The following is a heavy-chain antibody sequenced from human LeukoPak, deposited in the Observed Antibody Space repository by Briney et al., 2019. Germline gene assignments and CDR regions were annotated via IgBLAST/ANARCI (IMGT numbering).Heavy chain of an antibody. J-gene: IGHJ5*02. D-gene: IGHD2-2*01. CDR1: GYTFTSYY. CDR3: ARDRQDCSSTSCYFPENWFDP. V-gene: IGHV1-46*01. Sequence: ASVKVSCKASGYTFTSYYMHWVRQAPGQGLEWMGIINPSGGSTSYAQKFQGRVTMTRDASTSTVYMELSSLRSEDTAVYYCARDRQDCSSTSCYFPENWFDPLGQGTLVTVSS. CDR2: INPSGGST.